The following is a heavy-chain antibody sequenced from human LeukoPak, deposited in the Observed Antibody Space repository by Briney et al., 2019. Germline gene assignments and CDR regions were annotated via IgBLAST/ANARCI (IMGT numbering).Heavy chain of an antibody. V-gene: IGHV4-34*01. CDR3: SGGPKGDCYNPPGCDY. CDR2: INHSGST. J-gene: IGHJ4*02. D-gene: IGHD5-24*01. Sequence: PSETLSLTCAVYGGSFSGYYWSWIRQPPGKGLEWIGEINHSGSTNYNPSLKSRVTISVDTSKNQFSLKLNTLTATDTAVYYVSGGPKGDCYNPPGCDYWGQGTLVTVSS. CDR1: GGSFSGYY.